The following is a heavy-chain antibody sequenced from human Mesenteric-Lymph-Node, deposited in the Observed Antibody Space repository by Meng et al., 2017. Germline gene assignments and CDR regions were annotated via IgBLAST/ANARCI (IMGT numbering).Heavy chain of an antibody. CDR2: IIPFFGTV. CDR3: AREVRYYAGGRYLYCYGLDV. V-gene: IGHV1-69*06. D-gene: IGHD3-22*01. J-gene: IGHJ6*02. CDR1: GDTFSSNA. Sequence: SVKVSCKASGDTFSSNAISWVRQAPGQGLEWLGGIIPFFGTVNYVEKFQGRVTITADKSTSTAYMELSSLRSEDTAVYFCAREVRYYAGGRYLYCYGLDVWGQGTTVTVSS.